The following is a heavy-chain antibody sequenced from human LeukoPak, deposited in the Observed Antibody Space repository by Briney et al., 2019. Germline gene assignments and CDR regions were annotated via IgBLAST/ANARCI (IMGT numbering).Heavy chain of an antibody. V-gene: IGHV1-8*01. CDR2: MNPSTGDT. CDR1: GYTFTGYD. CDR3: TRGSLSGSSRDY. D-gene: IGHD1-26*01. Sequence: GASVKVSCKASGYTFTGYDINWVRQAIGQGLEWMGWMNPSTGDTGYAQKFQGRVTMTRNTSVDTAFIEMRGPGSEDTAVYYCTRGSLSGSSRDYWGQGTLVTVSS. J-gene: IGHJ4*02.